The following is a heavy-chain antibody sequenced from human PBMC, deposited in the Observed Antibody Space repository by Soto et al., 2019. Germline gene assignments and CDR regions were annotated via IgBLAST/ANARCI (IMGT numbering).Heavy chain of an antibody. Sequence: QVQLVQSGAEVKKPGSSVKVSCKASGGTFSSYAISWVRQAPGQGLEWMGGIIPIFGTANYAQKFQGRVTITADESTSTAYMELSSLRSEDTAVYYCARGHPMVRGWGYYYYGMDVWGQGTTVTVSS. J-gene: IGHJ6*02. CDR3: ARGHPMVRGWGYYYYGMDV. CDR1: GGTFSSYA. D-gene: IGHD3-10*01. V-gene: IGHV1-69*01. CDR2: IIPIFGTA.